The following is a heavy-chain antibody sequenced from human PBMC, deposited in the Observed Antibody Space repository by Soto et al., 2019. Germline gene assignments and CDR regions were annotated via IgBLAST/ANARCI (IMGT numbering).Heavy chain of an antibody. CDR2: INHSGST. Sequence: PSETLSLTCAVYGGSFGGYYWSWIRQPPGKGLEWIGEINHSGSTNYNPSLKSRVTISVDTSKNQFSLKLSSVTAADTAVYYCARGSRYYGSGSYRDFDYWGQGTLVTVSS. J-gene: IGHJ4*02. V-gene: IGHV4-34*01. CDR1: GGSFGGYY. CDR3: ARGSRYYGSGSYRDFDY. D-gene: IGHD3-10*01.